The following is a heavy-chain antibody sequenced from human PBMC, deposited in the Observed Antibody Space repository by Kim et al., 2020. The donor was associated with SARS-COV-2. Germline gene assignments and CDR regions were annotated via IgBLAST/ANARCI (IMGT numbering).Heavy chain of an antibody. CDR1: GGTFSSYT. CDR2: IIPILGIA. D-gene: IGHD3-10*01. J-gene: IGHJ3*02. V-gene: IGHV1-69*02. CDR3: ARGEMVRGPNGAFDI. Sequence: SVKVSCKASGGTFSSYTISWVRQAPGQGLEWMGRIIPILGIANYAQKFQGRVTITADKSTSTAYMELSSLRSEDTAVYYCARGEMVRGPNGAFDIWGQGTMVTVSS.